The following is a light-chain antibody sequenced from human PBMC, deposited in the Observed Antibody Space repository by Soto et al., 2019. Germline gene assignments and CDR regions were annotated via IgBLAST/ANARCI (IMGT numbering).Light chain of an antibody. CDR2: QTS. V-gene: IGKV3-11*01. J-gene: IGKJ1*01. CDR1: QSINTR. CDR3: HQRQSWPRT. Sequence: EIVLTQSPATLSSFPGDRVTLSCRASQSINTRLAWYQHRPGQASRLLIYQTSIRAAGIPARFSASGSGTDFTLTISDVQPEDFALYYCHQRQSWPRTFGQGTKVDI.